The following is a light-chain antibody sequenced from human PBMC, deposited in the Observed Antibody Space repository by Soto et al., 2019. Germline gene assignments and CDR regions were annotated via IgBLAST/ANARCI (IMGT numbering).Light chain of an antibody. CDR1: SSDVGSYNL. CDR2: EVS. J-gene: IGLJ2*01. Sequence: QSALTQPASVSGSPGQSITISCTGTSSDVGSYNLVSWYQQHPGKAPKLMIYEVSKRPSGVSNRFSGSKSGNTASLTISGLQAEDEADCYCCSYAGSVVFGGGTKVTVL. CDR3: CSYAGSVV. V-gene: IGLV2-23*02.